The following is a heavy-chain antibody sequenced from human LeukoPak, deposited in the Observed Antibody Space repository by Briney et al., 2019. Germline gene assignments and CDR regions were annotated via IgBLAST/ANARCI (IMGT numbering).Heavy chain of an antibody. CDR2: IRHDGSAK. CDR3: ARGDYFDSSGYFIDAFDI. V-gene: IGHV3-7*04. CDR1: GFTFSRYW. J-gene: IGHJ3*02. D-gene: IGHD3-22*01. Sequence: GGSLRLSCAASGFTFSRYWMSWDRQAPGKGLEWVGNIRHDGSAKYYLDSVKGRFTISRDNAKNSLYLQMNSLRAEDTAVYYCARGDYFDSSGYFIDAFDIWGQGTKVTVSS.